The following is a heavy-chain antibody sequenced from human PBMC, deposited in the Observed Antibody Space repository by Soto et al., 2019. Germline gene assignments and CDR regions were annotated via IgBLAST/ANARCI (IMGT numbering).Heavy chain of an antibody. J-gene: IGHJ3*02. CDR1: GYSFDTYW. V-gene: IGHV5-51*01. CDR3: ARQTYYYGSGSYGNAFDI. D-gene: IGHD3-10*01. CDR2: IYPGDSDT. Sequence: GESLKISCKGSGYSFDTYWIGWVRQMPGKGLEWMGVIYPGDSDTRYSPSFQGQVTISADKSINTAYVQWSSLKASDTAMYYCARQTYYYGSGSYGNAFDIWGQGTMVTVSS.